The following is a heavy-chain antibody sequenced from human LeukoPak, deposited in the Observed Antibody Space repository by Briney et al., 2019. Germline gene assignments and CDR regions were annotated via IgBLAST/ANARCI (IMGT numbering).Heavy chain of an antibody. CDR2: IYYSGST. CDR1: GGSISSSSYY. CDR3: ARGTTLWFGEGYYYYYGMDV. V-gene: IGHV4-39*07. Sequence: SETLSLTCTVSGGSISSSSYYWGWIRQPPGKGLEWIGSIYYSGSTYYNPSLKSRVTMSVDTSKNQFSLKLSSVTAADTAVYYCARGTTLWFGEGYYYYYGMDVWGQGTTVTVSS. J-gene: IGHJ6*02. D-gene: IGHD3-10*01.